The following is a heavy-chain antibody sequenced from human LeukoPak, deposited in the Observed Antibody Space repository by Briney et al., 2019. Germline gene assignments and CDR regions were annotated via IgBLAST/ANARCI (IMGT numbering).Heavy chain of an antibody. CDR1: GFTFSSYA. J-gene: IGHJ4*02. CDR3: ATNSSSWYIDQ. Sequence: PGGSLRLSCAASGFTFSSYAMTWVRQAPGKGLQWVSDISGNGYSIYYADSLKGRSTISRDNSKDTLYLQMNSLRAEDTAVYYCATNSSSWYIDQWGQGTLVTVSS. V-gene: IGHV3-23*01. D-gene: IGHD6-13*01. CDR2: ISGNGYSI.